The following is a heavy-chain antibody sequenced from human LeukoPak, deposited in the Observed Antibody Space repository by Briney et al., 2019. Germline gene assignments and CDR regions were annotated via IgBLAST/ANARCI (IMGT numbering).Heavy chain of an antibody. Sequence: SETLSLTCTVSGGSISSSSYYWGWIRQPPGKGLEWIGSIYYSGSTYYNPSLKSRVTISVDTSKNQFSLKLSSVAAADTAVYYCASSDSSGYYVDFWGQGTLVTVSS. CDR2: IYYSGST. J-gene: IGHJ4*02. CDR3: ASSDSSGYYVDF. D-gene: IGHD3-22*01. V-gene: IGHV4-39*07. CDR1: GGSISSSSYY.